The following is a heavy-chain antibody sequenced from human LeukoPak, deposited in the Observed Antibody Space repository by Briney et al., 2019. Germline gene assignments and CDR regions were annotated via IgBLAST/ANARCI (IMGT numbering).Heavy chain of an antibody. D-gene: IGHD3-10*01. CDR3: ARQELWFGELLGWFDP. CDR1: GYTFTSYY. CDR2: INPSGGST. Sequence: ASVKVSCKASGYTFTSYYMHWVRQAPGQGLEWMGIINPSGGSTSYAQKFQGRVTMTRDTSTSTVYMELSSLRSEDTAVYYCARQELWFGELLGWFDPWGQGTLVTVSS. V-gene: IGHV1-46*01. J-gene: IGHJ5*02.